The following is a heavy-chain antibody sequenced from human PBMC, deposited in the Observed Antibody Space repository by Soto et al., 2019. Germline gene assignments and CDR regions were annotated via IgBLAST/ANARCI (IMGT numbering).Heavy chain of an antibody. D-gene: IGHD3-22*01. Sequence: EVQLLESGGGLVQPGGSLRLSCAASGFTFSSYAMTWVRQAPGKGLEWVSALSGSGVSTYYADSVKGRFTISRDNFKHTLYLQMDSLRAEDTAVYYCAKGGGSKDYYDTSGYYLYYYYAMDVWGQGTTVTVSS. CDR2: LSGSGVST. J-gene: IGHJ6*02. CDR3: AKGGGSKDYYDTSGYYLYYYYAMDV. V-gene: IGHV3-23*01. CDR1: GFTFSSYA.